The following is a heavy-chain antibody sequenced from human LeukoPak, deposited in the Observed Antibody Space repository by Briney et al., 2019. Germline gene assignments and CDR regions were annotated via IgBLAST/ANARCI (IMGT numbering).Heavy chain of an antibody. CDR3: AKDRTTEVDY. CDR1: GFTFSSYG. D-gene: IGHD4-17*01. V-gene: IGHV3-30*02. J-gene: IGHJ4*02. CDR2: IRYDGSNK. Sequence: GGSLRLSCAASGFTFSSYGMHWVRQAPGKGLEWVAYIRYDGSNKYYEDSMKGRFTISRDNSKNMLYLQMNSLRAEDTAVYYCAKDRTTEVDYWGQGTLVTVSS.